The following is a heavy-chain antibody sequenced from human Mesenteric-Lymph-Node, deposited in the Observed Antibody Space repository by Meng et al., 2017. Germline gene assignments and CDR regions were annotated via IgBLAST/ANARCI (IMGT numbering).Heavy chain of an antibody. CDR2: TRNKARSYTT. CDR1: GFTFSDHY. CDR3: ARGFCSGSTCYSGDF. J-gene: IGHJ4*02. Sequence: GESLKISCAASGFTFSDHYMDWVRQAPGKGLEWIGRTRNKARSYTTEYAASVKGRFTISRDDSKNSMDLLMNSLKSEDTAVYYCARGFCSGSTCYSGDFWGQGTLVTVSS. D-gene: IGHD2-15*01. V-gene: IGHV3-72*01.